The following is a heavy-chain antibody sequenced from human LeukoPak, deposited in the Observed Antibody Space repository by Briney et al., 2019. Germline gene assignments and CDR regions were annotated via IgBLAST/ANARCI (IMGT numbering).Heavy chain of an antibody. CDR3: VRGYDFWSGYSFDY. CDR1: GFTFSSYG. Sequence: GGSLRLSCAASGFTFSSYGMHWVRQAPGKRLEWLSNIRSESDRATYADSVKGRFTISRDNAKNSLYLQINSLRAEDTAVYYCVRGYDFWSGYSFDYWGQGTLVTVSS. V-gene: IGHV3-48*01. D-gene: IGHD3-3*01. CDR2: IRSESDRA. J-gene: IGHJ4*02.